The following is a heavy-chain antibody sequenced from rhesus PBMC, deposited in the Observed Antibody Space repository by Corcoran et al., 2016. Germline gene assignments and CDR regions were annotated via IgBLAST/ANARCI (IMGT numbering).Heavy chain of an antibody. D-gene: IGHD3-16*01. Sequence: QVQLKESGPGLVKPSETLSLTCAVSGGSLSSGYGWGWIRQPPGKGLEWLVTSYSSTGTTSYPPSLKSRFTISKATSKNQFSLKLSSVTAADTAVYYCARAYYYSGSYYFDYWGQGVLVTVSS. CDR2: SYSSTGTT. J-gene: IGHJ4*01. V-gene: IGHV4S7*01. CDR1: GGSLSSGYG. CDR3: ARAYYYSGSYYFDY.